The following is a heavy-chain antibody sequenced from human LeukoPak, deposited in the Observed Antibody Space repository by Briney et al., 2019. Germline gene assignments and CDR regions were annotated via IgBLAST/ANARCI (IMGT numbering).Heavy chain of an antibody. Sequence: GGSLKLSCIGSGFTFSSFAMSWVRQAPGKGLEWVSDISGSGDIMDYADSVKGRFTISRDNAKTSLYLQMNSLRAEDTAVYFCARDPDYYDTSGYYYASFDYWGQGTLVTVSS. V-gene: IGHV3-48*01. D-gene: IGHD3-22*01. J-gene: IGHJ4*02. CDR2: ISGSGDIM. CDR3: ARDPDYYDTSGYYYASFDY. CDR1: GFTFSSFA.